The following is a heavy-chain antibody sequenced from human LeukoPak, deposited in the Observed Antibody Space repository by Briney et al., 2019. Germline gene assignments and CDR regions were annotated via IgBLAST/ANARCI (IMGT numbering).Heavy chain of an antibody. Sequence: SGGSLRLSCAASGFTFSSYWMSWVRQAPGKGLEWVANIKQDGSEKYYVDSVKGRFTISRDNAKNSLYLQMNSLRAEDTAVYYCARDRYYDFWSGYYFPFSDYYYYYGMDVWGQGTTVTVSS. CDR2: IKQDGSEK. CDR3: ARDRYYDFWSGYYFPFSDYYYYYGMDV. V-gene: IGHV3-7*03. J-gene: IGHJ6*02. D-gene: IGHD3-3*01. CDR1: GFTFSSYW.